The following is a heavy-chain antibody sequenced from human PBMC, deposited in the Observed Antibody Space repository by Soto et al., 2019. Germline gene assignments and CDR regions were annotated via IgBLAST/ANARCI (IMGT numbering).Heavy chain of an antibody. Sequence: EVQLLESGGGLVQPGGSLRLSCAASGFTFSSYAMSWVRQAPGKGLEWVAAISGTGGSTYYADSVKGRFTISRDNSKNPLYVQMNSLRAEDTAVYYCAKVAYDDCSGGSCYSGLDYWGQETLVTVSS. CDR2: ISGTGGST. D-gene: IGHD2-15*01. J-gene: IGHJ4*02. V-gene: IGHV3-23*01. CDR1: GFTFSSYA. CDR3: AKVAYDDCSGGSCYSGLDY.